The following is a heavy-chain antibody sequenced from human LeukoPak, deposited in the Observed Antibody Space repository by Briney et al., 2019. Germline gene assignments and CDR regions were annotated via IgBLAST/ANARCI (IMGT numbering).Heavy chain of an antibody. CDR1: GFTFSTYS. J-gene: IGHJ4*02. V-gene: IGHV3-48*02. Sequence: GGSLRLSCAASGFTFSTYSMNWVRQAPGKGLEWVSFISSTSTIYYADSVKGRFTISRDNAKNSLYLQMNSLRNEDTAVYYCAREADSGYVFDYWGQGTLVTVSS. CDR2: ISSTSTI. CDR3: AREADSGYVFDY. D-gene: IGHD5-12*01.